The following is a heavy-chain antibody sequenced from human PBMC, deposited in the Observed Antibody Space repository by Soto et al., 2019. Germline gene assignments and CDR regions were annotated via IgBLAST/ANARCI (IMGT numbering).Heavy chain of an antibody. CDR1: GYTFTGYY. D-gene: IGHD3-10*01. CDR3: ARGSLGVRGVITGEFDY. V-gene: IGHV1-2*02. CDR2: INPNSGGT. Sequence: ASVKVSCKASGYTFTGYYRHWVRQAPGQGLEWMGWINPNSGGTNYAQKFQGRVTMTRDTSISTAYMELSRLRSDDTAVYYCARGSLGVRGVITGEFDYSGQGTLVTVSS. J-gene: IGHJ4*02.